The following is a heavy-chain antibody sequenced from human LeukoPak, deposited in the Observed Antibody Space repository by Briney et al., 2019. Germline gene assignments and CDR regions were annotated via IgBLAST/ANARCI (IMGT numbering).Heavy chain of an antibody. V-gene: IGHV4-34*01. CDR2: INHSGST. Sequence: SETMSLTCAVYGGSFSGYYWSWIRQPPGKGLEWIGEINHSGSTNYNPSLKSRVTISVDTSKNQFSLKLSSVTAADTAVYYCARGRSAYYYDSSGRRPDALDIWGQGTMVTVSS. CDR3: ARGRSAYYYDSSGRRPDALDI. J-gene: IGHJ3*02. D-gene: IGHD3-22*01. CDR1: GGSFSGYY.